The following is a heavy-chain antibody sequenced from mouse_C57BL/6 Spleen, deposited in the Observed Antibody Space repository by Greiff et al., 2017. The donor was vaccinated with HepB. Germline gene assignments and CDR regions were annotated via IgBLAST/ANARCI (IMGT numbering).Heavy chain of an antibody. V-gene: IGHV1-55*01. CDR1: GYTFTSYW. CDR3: ARSFYYYGSSYGYFDY. J-gene: IGHJ2*01. Sequence: VQLQQPGAELVKPGASVKMSCKASGYTFTSYWITWVKQRPGQGLEWIGDIYPGSGSTNYNEKFKSKATLTVDTSSSTAYMQLSSLTSEDSVVYYCARSFYYYGSSYGYFDYWGQGTTLTVSS. CDR2: IYPGSGST. D-gene: IGHD1-1*01.